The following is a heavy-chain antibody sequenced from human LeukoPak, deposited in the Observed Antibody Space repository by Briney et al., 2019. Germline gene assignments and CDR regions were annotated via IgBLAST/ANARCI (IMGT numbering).Heavy chain of an antibody. V-gene: IGHV3-11*04. Sequence: GGSLRLSCAASGFTFSDYYMSWIRQAPGKGLEWVSYISSSGSTIYYADSVKGRFTISRDNAKNSLYLQMNSLRAEDTAVYYCARAGRGEGQWLVIAQYYYYYYMDVWGKGTTVTVSS. CDR3: ARAGRGEGQWLVIAQYYYYYYMDV. CDR2: ISSSGSTI. CDR1: GFTFSDYY. D-gene: IGHD6-19*01. J-gene: IGHJ6*03.